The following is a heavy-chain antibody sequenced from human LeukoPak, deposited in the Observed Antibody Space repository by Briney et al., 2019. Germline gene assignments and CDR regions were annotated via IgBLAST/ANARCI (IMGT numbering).Heavy chain of an antibody. D-gene: IGHD2-15*01. CDR3: AREPRYCSGGSCAFDP. CDR1: AGSFSGYY. CDR2: INHSGST. V-gene: IGHV4-34*01. J-gene: IGHJ5*02. Sequence: SETLSLTCAVYAGSFSGYYWSWIRQPPGKGLEWIGEINHSGSTNYNPSLKSRVTISVDTSKNQFSLKLSSVTAADTAVYYCAREPRYCSGGSCAFDPWGQGTLVSVS.